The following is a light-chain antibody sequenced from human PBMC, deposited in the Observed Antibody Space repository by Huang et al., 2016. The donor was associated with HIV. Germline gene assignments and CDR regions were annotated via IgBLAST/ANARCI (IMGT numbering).Light chain of an antibody. J-gene: IGKJ2*01. V-gene: IGKV1-5*03. Sequence: DIQMTQSPSTLSASIGDRVTITCRASQSISTWLAWYRQKPGKAPKRLLSQASSLQNGVPSRFSGSGSGTQFTLTIRTLQPDDFATYYCQQCYASSYTFGQGTKLEIK. CDR2: QAS. CDR3: QQCYASSYT. CDR1: QSISTW.